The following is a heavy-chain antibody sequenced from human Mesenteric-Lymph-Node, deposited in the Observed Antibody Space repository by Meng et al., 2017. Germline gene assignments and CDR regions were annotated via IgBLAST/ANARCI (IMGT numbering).Heavy chain of an antibody. CDR1: GFTVSSNY. J-gene: IGHJ3*02. D-gene: IGHD2-8*02. Sequence: GGSLRLSCAVSGFTVSSNYMSWVRQAPEKGLEWVSVIYSGGTTNYADSVKGRFSISRDNSRNTLYLHMNSLRAEDTAVYYCAKGPWSIPHAFDIWGQGTMVTVSS. V-gene: IGHV3-53*01. CDR3: AKGPWSIPHAFDI. CDR2: IYSGGTT.